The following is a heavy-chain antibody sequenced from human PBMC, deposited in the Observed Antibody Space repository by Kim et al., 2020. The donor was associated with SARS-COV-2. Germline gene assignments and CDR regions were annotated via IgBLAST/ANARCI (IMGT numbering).Heavy chain of an antibody. CDR3: ARQGIVLRYFDWLLSEGSWFDP. D-gene: IGHD3-9*01. CDR1: GGSISSSSYY. Sequence: SETLSLTCTVSGGSISSSSYYWGWIRQPPGKGLEWIGSIYYMVSTYYNPSLKSRVTISVDTSKNQFSLKLSSVTAADTAVYYCARQGIVLRYFDWLLSEGSWFDPWGQGTLVTVSS. V-gene: IGHV4-39*01. CDR2: IYYMVST. J-gene: IGHJ5*02.